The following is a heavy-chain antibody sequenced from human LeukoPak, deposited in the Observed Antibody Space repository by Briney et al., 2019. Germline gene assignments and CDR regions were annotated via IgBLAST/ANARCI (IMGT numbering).Heavy chain of an antibody. CDR1: GYTFTSYA. D-gene: IGHD5-18*01. J-gene: IGHJ4*02. Sequence: ASVRVSCKASGYTFTSYAMHWVRQAPGQRLECMGWINAGNGNTKYSQKFQGRVTITRDTSASTAYMELSSLRSEDTAVYYCARTTAMVTIFDYWGQGTLVTVSS. V-gene: IGHV1-3*01. CDR2: INAGNGNT. CDR3: ARTTAMVTIFDY.